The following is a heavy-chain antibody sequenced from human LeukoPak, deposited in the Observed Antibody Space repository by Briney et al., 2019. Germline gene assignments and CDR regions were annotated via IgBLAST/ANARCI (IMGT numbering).Heavy chain of an antibody. J-gene: IGHJ4*02. Sequence: GASVKVSCKASGYTFTGYYMHWVRQAPGQGLEWMGWINPNSGGTNYAQKFQGRVTMTRDMSISTAYMELSRLRSDDTAVYYCARAGGSTAMVKILYYFDYWGQGTLVTVSS. D-gene: IGHD5-18*01. CDR2: INPNSGGT. CDR1: GYTFTGYY. CDR3: ARAGGSTAMVKILYYFDY. V-gene: IGHV1-2*02.